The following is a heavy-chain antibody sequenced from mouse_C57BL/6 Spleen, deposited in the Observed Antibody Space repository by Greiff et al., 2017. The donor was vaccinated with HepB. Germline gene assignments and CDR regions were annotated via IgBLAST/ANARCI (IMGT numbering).Heavy chain of an antibody. V-gene: IGHV2-9-1*01. CDR2: IWTSGGT. D-gene: IGHD2-3*01. Sequence: QVQLQQSGPGLVAPSQSLSITCTVSGFSLTSYAISWVRQPPGKGLEWLGVIWTSGGTNYNSALKSRLSISKDNSKSQVFLKMNSLQTDDTARYYCARNYPSIYDGPLVYFDYWGQGTTLTVSS. CDR3: ARNYPSIYDGPLVYFDY. CDR1: GFSLTSYA. J-gene: IGHJ2*01.